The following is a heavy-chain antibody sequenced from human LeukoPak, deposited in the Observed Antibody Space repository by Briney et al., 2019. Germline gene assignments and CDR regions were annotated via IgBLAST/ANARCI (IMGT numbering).Heavy chain of an antibody. V-gene: IGHV3-23*01. Sequence: GGSLRLSCAASGFTFSSYAMSWVREAPARGLEWVSSLRGNGDTFYADSVKGRFTLSRDDSRNTVYLQLNSLRAEDTAVYYCAREGGRGSSSSDYFDSWGQGTLVTVSS. CDR1: GFTFSSYA. CDR2: LRGNGDT. CDR3: AREGGRGSSSSDYFDS. J-gene: IGHJ4*02. D-gene: IGHD6-6*01.